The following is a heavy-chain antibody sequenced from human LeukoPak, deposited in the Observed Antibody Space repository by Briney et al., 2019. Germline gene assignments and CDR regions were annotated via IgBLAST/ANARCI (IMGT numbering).Heavy chain of an antibody. CDR2: MKTDGTRI. CDR3: ARGADHGGSYYPD. V-gene: IGHV3-74*01. CDR1: GFRFSNSW. J-gene: IGHJ4*02. D-gene: IGHD3-10*01. Sequence: GGSLRLSCAASGFRFSNSWMYWVRQGPGKGPVWVSRMKTDGTRIEYADSVKGRFTISRDNAKNTLFLQMSSLRVEDTAVYYCARGADHGGSYYPDWGQGTRVTVSS.